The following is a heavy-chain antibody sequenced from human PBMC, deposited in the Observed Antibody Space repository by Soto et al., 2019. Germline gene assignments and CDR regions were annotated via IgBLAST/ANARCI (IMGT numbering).Heavy chain of an antibody. Sequence: EVQLLESGGGLVQPGGSLRLSCIASGVTFSNYAMSWVRQAPGQGLEWVSAIRGSATTTYYADSVTGRFTISRDKSKNTLYLQMNSLRVEDTAIYYSAKDILEVTPGRDVWGHWTTVSVS. CDR1: GVTFSNYA. V-gene: IGHV3-23*01. CDR3: AKDILEVTPGRDV. D-gene: IGHD2-21*02. J-gene: IGHJ6*02. CDR2: IRGSATTT.